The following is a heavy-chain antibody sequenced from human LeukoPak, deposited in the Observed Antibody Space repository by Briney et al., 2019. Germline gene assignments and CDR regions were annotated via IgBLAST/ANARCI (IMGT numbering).Heavy chain of an antibody. V-gene: IGHV4-30-2*01. CDR3: ARIVIDSSSWYIQRLGYFDY. CDR1: GGSISSGGYY. D-gene: IGHD6-13*01. CDR2: IYHSGST. Sequence: SETLSLTCTVSGGSISSGGYYWSWIRQPPGKGLEWIGYIYHSGSTYYNPSLKSRVTISVDRSKNQFSLKLSSVTAADTAVYYCARIVIDSSSWYIQRLGYFDYWGQGTLVTVSS. J-gene: IGHJ4*02.